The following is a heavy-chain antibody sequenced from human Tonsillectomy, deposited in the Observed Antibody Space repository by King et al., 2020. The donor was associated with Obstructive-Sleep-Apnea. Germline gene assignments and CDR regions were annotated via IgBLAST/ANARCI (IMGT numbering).Heavy chain of an antibody. J-gene: IGHJ2*01. CDR3: AGVGGDWYFDL. Sequence: QLQESGPGLVKPSETLSLTCTVSGGSITSSSYYWGWIRQPSGKGLEWIGSIYYSGSTYYNPSLKSRVTISVDTSKNQFSLRLSSVTAADTAVYYCAGVGGDWYFDLWGRGTLVTVSS. CDR2: IYYSGST. D-gene: IGHD2-15*01. V-gene: IGHV4-39*07. CDR1: GGSITSSSYY.